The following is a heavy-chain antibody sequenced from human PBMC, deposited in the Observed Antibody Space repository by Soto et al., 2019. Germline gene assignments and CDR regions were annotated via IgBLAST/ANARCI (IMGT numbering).Heavy chain of an antibody. CDR2: ISYDGHNI. J-gene: IGHJ4*02. V-gene: IGHV3-30*18. Sequence: GGSLRLSCAASGITLSRYDMHWVRQAPGKGLEWVAVISYDGHNIYYADSVKGRFIISRDNSKNTLYLQMNSLKSEDTAVYYCAKRKVLDYWGQGTLVTVSS. CDR3: AKRKVLDY. CDR1: GITLSRYD.